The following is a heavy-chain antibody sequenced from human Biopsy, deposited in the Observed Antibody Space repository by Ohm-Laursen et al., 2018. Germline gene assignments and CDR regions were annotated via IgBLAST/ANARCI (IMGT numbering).Heavy chain of an antibody. J-gene: IGHJ4*02. V-gene: IGHV1-18*01. D-gene: IGHD3-3*01. CDR2: ISGYNGNT. CDR3: ARISITRLLDY. CDR1: GGPSSNYA. Sequence: ASVKVSCKASGGPSSNYAFSWVRQAPGQGLEWMGRISGYNGNTLYAQKFQHRVTMTTDTSTSTAYMELRSLTSDDTAVYYCARISITRLLDYWGQGTLVTVSS.